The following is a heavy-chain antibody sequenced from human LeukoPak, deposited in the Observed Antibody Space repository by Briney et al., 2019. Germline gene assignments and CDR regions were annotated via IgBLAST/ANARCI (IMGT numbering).Heavy chain of an antibody. D-gene: IGHD6-13*01. CDR1: GGSISNYC. Sequence: SETLSLTCTVSGGSISNYCWSWIRQPPGKELEWIAYISLSGSTDYNPSLKSRATISVDTSKNQFSLRLSSVTAADTAVYFCARHSSIWYPFDKWGQGTLVTVSS. CDR3: ARHSSIWYPFDK. CDR2: ISLSGST. V-gene: IGHV4-59*01. J-gene: IGHJ4*02.